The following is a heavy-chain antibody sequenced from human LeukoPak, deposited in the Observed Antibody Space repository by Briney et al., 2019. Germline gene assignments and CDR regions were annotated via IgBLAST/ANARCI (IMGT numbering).Heavy chain of an antibody. CDR2: IYYSGST. J-gene: IGHJ5*02. D-gene: IGHD5-18*01. Sequence: SETLSLTCTVSGGSISSSSYYWGWIRQPPGTGLEWIGSIYYSGSTYYNPSLKSRVTISVDTSKNQFSLKLSSVTAADTAVYYCAREGRYSYGADWFDPWGQGTLVAVSS. CDR3: AREGRYSYGADWFDP. V-gene: IGHV4-39*07. CDR1: GGSISSSSYY.